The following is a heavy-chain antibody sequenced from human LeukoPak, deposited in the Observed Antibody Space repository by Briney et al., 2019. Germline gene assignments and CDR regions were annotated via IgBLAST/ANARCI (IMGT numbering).Heavy chain of an antibody. V-gene: IGHV3-23*01. Sequence: GGSLRLSCAASGFTFSSYAMSWVRQAPGKGLEWVSAISGSGGSTYYADSVKGWFTISTDNSKNTLYLQMNSLRAEDRAEYYCAKEGLPLRGHYYYYMDVWGKGTTVTVSS. CDR3: AKEGLPLRGHYYYYMDV. J-gene: IGHJ6*03. CDR2: ISGSGGST. D-gene: IGHD2-15*01. CDR1: GFTFSSYA.